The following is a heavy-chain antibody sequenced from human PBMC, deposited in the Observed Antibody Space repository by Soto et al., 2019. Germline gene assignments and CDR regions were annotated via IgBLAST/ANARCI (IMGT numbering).Heavy chain of an antibody. D-gene: IGHD2-2*01. V-gene: IGHV3-23*04. Sequence: VQLVESGGGVVQPGGSLRLSCAASGFTFSSYAMSWVRQAPGKGLEWVSAISGSGGSTYYADSVKGRFTISRDNSKNTLYLQMNSLRAEDTAVYYCAKDMGYCSSTSCSPYYGMDVWGQGTTVTVSS. CDR1: GFTFSSYA. CDR3: AKDMGYCSSTSCSPYYGMDV. CDR2: ISGSGGST. J-gene: IGHJ6*02.